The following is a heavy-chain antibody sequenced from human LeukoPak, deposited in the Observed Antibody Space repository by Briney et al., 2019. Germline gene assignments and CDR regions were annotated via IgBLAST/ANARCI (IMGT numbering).Heavy chain of an antibody. CDR3: AKARKAARPRHFDY. D-gene: IGHD6-6*01. Sequence: GGSLRLSCAASGFTFSSYAMSWVRQAPGKGLEGVSAISSSGGSTYYADSVKVRFTISRDNSKNTLYLQMNSLRAKDTAVYDCAKARKAARPRHFDYWGQGTLVTVSS. CDR2: ISSSGGST. CDR1: GFTFSSYA. V-gene: IGHV3-23*01. J-gene: IGHJ4*02.